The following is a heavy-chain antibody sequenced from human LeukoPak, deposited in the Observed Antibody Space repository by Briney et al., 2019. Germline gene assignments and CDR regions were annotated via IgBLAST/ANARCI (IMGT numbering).Heavy chain of an antibody. D-gene: IGHD2-21*02. V-gene: IGHV3-7*01. CDR1: GFTFSSYW. Sequence: GGSLRLSCAASGFTFSSYWMSWVRQAPGKGLEWVANIKQDGSEKYYVDSVKGRFTISRDNAKNSLYLQMNSLRAEDTAVYYCARCDVPYYYYGMDVWGQGTTVTVPS. CDR3: ARCDVPYYYYGMDV. J-gene: IGHJ6*02. CDR2: IKQDGSEK.